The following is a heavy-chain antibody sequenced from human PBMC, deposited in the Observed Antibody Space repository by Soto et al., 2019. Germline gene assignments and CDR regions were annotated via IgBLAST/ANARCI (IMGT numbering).Heavy chain of an antibody. J-gene: IGHJ4*02. CDR2: ISGSGGTT. V-gene: IGHV3-23*01. CDR1: GFTFSSFT. Sequence: TGGSLRLSCAASGFTFSSFTMSWVRQAPGKGLEWVLVISGSGGTTYYTDSVKGRFTISRDNSKNTLSLQMSSLRAEDTAVYYCAKIPSRRLVATTLYYFDYWGQGALVTVSS. D-gene: IGHD1-26*01. CDR3: AKIPSRRLVATTLYYFDY.